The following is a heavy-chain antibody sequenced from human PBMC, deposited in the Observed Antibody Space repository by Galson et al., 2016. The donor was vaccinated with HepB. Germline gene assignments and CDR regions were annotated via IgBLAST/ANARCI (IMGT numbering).Heavy chain of an antibody. Sequence: SLRLSCAASGFIFSTYAMHWVRQAPGKGLEWVAVIWSDGSNEYYADSVKGRFTISRDNSKNTLYMQMNSLRAEDTAVYYCVRGVGYHCSGKNDVFDFWGQGTMVTVS. V-gene: IGHV3-33*01. J-gene: IGHJ3*01. CDR3: VRGVGYHCSGKNDVFDF. D-gene: IGHD3-10*01. CDR2: IWSDGSNE. CDR1: GFIFSTYA.